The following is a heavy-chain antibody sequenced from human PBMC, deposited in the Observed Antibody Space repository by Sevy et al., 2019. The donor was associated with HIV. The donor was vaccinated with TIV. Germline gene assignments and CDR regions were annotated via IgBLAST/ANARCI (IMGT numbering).Heavy chain of an antibody. Sequence: GGSLRLSCAVSGLTFTYAWMSWVRQAPGKGLEWVGRIKSKVDGRKKDYGAPVKGRFTISEDDSKNTLYLQMNSLKTEDTAVYYCATDPIIVLMVTDGMDVWGQGTTVTVSS. D-gene: IGHD2-8*01. CDR3: ATDPIIVLMVTDGMDV. J-gene: IGHJ6*02. V-gene: IGHV3-15*01. CDR1: GLTFTYAW. CDR2: IKSKVDGRKK.